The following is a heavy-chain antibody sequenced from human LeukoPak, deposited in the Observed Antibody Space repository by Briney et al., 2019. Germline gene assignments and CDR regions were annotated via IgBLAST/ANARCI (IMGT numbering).Heavy chain of an antibody. CDR2: ISYDGSNK. CDR3: ARGSVTTGPFGMDV. J-gene: IGHJ6*02. Sequence: GGSLRLSCAASGFTFSSYGMHWVRQAPGKGLEWVAVISYDGSNKYYADSVKGRFTISRDNSKNTLYLQMSSLRAEDTAVYYCARGSVTTGPFGMDVWGQGTTVIVS. V-gene: IGHV3-30*03. D-gene: IGHD5-18*01. CDR1: GFTFSSYG.